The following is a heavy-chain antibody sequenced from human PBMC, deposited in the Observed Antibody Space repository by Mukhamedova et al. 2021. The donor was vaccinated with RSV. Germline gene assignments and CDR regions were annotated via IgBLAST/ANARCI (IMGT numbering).Heavy chain of an antibody. D-gene: IGHD1-26*01. V-gene: IGHV4-30-4*01. CDR2: IYYSETT. CDR3: ARVAWELHFDL. Sequence: RQPPGEGLEWIGHIYYSETTYYNPSLKSPITMAVDASKNQFSLKVDSVTAADTAVYYCARVAWELHFDLWGQGTLVTVSS. J-gene: IGHJ4*02.